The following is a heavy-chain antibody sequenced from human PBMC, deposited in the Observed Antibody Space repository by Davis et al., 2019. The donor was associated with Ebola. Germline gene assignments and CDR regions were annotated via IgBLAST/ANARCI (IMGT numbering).Heavy chain of an antibody. D-gene: IGHD3-16*01. CDR3: VRGWGRSGLDV. CDR2: TYYTSTWHN. Sequence: HSQTLSLTCAISGDSVFGKNGAWNWIRQSPSRGLEWLGRTYYTSTWHNDYGESVKSRITINPDTSKNQLSLQLNSVTPEDTAVYYCVRGWGRSGLDVWGQGTTVTVSS. V-gene: IGHV6-1*01. CDR1: GDSVFGKNGA. J-gene: IGHJ6*02.